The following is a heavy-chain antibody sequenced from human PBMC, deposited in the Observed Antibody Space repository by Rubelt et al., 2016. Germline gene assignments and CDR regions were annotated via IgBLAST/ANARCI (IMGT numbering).Heavy chain of an antibody. CDR2: ITCSSYYI. J-gene: IGHJ6*02. Sequence: EVQMVESGGGLVKPGGSLRLSCAASGFSFSSYSMIWVRQAPGGGLEWVSSITCSSYYIYYADSVTGRFTISRDNSKNTLFLQRNSLRAEDTAVYYCATLVTVGSRAYGMDVWGQGTTVTVSS. V-gene: IGHV3-21*04. CDR1: GFSFSSYS. D-gene: IGHD4-11*01. CDR3: ATLVTVGSRAYGMDV.